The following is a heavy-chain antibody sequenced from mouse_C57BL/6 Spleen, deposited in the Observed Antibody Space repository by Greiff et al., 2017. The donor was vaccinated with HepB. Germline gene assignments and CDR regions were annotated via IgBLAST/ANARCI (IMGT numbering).Heavy chain of an antibody. CDR3: ARGIYGGYLAWFAY. J-gene: IGHJ3*01. Sequence: QVQLQQSGPELVKPGASVKISCKASGYAFSSSWMNWVKQRPGKGLEWIGRIYPGDGDTNYNGKFKGKATLTADKSSSTAYMQLSSLTSEDSAVYFCARGIYGGYLAWFAYWGQGTLVTVSA. V-gene: IGHV1-82*01. CDR2: IYPGDGDT. CDR1: GYAFSSSW. D-gene: IGHD2-3*01.